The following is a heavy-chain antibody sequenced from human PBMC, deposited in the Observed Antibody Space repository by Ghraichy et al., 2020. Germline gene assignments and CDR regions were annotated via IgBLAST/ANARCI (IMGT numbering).Heavy chain of an antibody. CDR1: GFNFTSYW. CDR2: IKQDGSEK. CDR3: AAGRWLVAY. J-gene: IGHJ4*02. Sequence: GGSLRLSCSASGFNFTSYWMSWVRQAPGKGLEWVANIKQDGSEKYYVDSVKGRFTISRDNAKNSLYLQMNSLRVEDTAVYYCAAGRWLVAYWGQGTLVTVSS. V-gene: IGHV3-7*01. D-gene: IGHD6-19*01.